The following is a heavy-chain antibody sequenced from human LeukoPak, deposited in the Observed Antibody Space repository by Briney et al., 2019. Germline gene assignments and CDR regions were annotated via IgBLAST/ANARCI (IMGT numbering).Heavy chain of an antibody. Sequence: SVKVSCKASGGTFSSSGISWVRQAPGHGLEWMGGIIPIFATANYAQKFQGRVTITADESTSTAYMELSRLRSEDTAVYYCARGQTVGATYFDYWGQGTLVTVSS. J-gene: IGHJ4*02. CDR1: GGTFSSSG. D-gene: IGHD1-26*01. CDR3: ARGQTVGATYFDY. V-gene: IGHV1-69*13. CDR2: IIPIFATA.